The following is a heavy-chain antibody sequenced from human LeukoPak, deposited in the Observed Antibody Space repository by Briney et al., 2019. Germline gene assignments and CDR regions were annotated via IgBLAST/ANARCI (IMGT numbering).Heavy chain of an antibody. Sequence: PSETLSLTCTVSGGSISSYYWSWIRQPPGKGLEWIGYIYYSGSTNYNPSLKSRVTISVDTSKNQFSLKLSSVTAADTAVYYCARSRALDYWGQGTLVTVSS. D-gene: IGHD2-2*01. V-gene: IGHV4-59*12. CDR2: IYYSGST. CDR3: ARSRALDY. J-gene: IGHJ4*02. CDR1: GGSISSYY.